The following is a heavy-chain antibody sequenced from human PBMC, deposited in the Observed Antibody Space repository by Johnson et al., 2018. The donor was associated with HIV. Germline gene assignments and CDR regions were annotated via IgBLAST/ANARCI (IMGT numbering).Heavy chain of an antibody. J-gene: IGHJ3*02. CDR2: IRYDGSNK. Sequence: QVKLVESGGGVVQPGGSLRLSCAASGFTFSSYGMHWVRQAPGKGLEWVAFIRYDGSNKYYADSVKGRFTISRDNSKNTLYLQMNSLRAEDTAVYYCAKDGPLNYYDSIEDAFDIWGQGTMVTVSS. CDR3: AKDGPLNYYDSIEDAFDI. D-gene: IGHD3-22*01. V-gene: IGHV3-30*02. CDR1: GFTFSSYG.